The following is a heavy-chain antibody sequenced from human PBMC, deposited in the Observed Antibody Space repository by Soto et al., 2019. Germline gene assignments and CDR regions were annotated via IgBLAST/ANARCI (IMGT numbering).Heavy chain of an antibody. CDR3: AKGGNIAVVVADYGIDV. J-gene: IGHJ6*02. D-gene: IGHD2-15*01. Sequence: GASLKVSCKASGFTFTSYGFKWVRQAPVQGLEWMGGISGYKGQTKYSQKFQGRVTTTTDTSTSTAYMELSSLRSEDTAVDYCAKGGNIAVVVADYGIDVWGQGTTVTVSS. V-gene: IGHV1-18*04. CDR2: ISGYKGQT. CDR1: GFTFTSYG.